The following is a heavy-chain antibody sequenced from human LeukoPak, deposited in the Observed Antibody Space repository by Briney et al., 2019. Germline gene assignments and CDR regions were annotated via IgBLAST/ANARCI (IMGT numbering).Heavy chain of an antibody. CDR1: GYSISSGYY. CDR3: ARPDCSGGSCYSVYAFDI. V-gene: IGHV4-38-2*01. CDR2: IYHSGST. D-gene: IGHD2-15*01. Sequence: PSVTLSLTCAVSGYSISSGYYWGWIRQPPGKGLEWIGSIYHSGSTYYNPSLKSRVTISVDTSKNQFSLKLSSVTAADTAVYYCARPDCSGGSCYSVYAFDIWGQGTMVIVSS. J-gene: IGHJ3*02.